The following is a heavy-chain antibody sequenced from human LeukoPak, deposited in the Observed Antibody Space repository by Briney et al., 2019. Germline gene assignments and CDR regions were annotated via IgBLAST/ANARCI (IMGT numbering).Heavy chain of an antibody. CDR1: GFTLSSYS. V-gene: IGHV3-21*01. CDR2: INSSSSYI. J-gene: IGHJ6*04. CDR3: ARVNYYGSGSYYKAPYYYGMDV. D-gene: IGHD3-10*01. Sequence: KPGGSLRLSCAASGFTLSSYSMNWVRQAPGKGLEWVSSINSSSSYIYYADSVKGRFTISRDNAKNSLYLQMNSLRAEDTAVYYCARVNYYGSGSYYKAPYYYGMDVWGKGTTVTVSS.